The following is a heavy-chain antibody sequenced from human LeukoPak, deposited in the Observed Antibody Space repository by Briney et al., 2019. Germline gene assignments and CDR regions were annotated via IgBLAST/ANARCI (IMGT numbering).Heavy chain of an antibody. V-gene: IGHV1-8*01. CDR2: MNPNSGNT. J-gene: IGHJ4*02. CDR3: ARDFFGYVYY. Sequence: GASVKVSCKASVYTFTSYDINWVRQATGQGLEWMGWMNPNSGNTDYAQKFQGRVTMTRNTSISTAYMELSSLRCEDPAVYYCARDFFGYVYYWGQGTLVTVPS. CDR1: VYTFTSYD. D-gene: IGHD3-16*01.